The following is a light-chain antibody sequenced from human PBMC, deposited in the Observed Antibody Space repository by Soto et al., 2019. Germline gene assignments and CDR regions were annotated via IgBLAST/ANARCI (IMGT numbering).Light chain of an antibody. CDR1: QSISSW. CDR3: QQYNRYSYT. J-gene: IGKJ2*01. Sequence: DIQMTQSPSTLSASVGDRVTITCRASQSISSWLAWYQQKPGKAPKPLIYKASSLESGVPSRFSGSGSGTEFTLTIISLQPDDFATYYCQQYNRYSYTFGQGTTLEIK. V-gene: IGKV1-5*03. CDR2: KAS.